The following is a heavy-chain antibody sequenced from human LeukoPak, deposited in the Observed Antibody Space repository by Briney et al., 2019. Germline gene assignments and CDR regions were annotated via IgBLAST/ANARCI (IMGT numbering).Heavy chain of an antibody. J-gene: IGHJ4*02. CDR2: IWYDGSNK. Sequence: GGSLRLSCAAPGXTFSSFGMHWVRQAPGKGLEWVAFIWYDGSNKYYADSVRGRFTISRDMTKNSLYLQLNTLTTEDTALYYCATERSRYFDFWGQGTLVTVSS. CDR3: ATERSRYFDF. CDR1: GXTFSSFG. D-gene: IGHD3-16*01. V-gene: IGHV3-30*02.